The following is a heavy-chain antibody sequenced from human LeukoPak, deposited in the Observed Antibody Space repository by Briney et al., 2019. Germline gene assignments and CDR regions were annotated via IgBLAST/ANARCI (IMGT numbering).Heavy chain of an antibody. V-gene: IGHV3-30*18. CDR1: GFTFSSYG. Sequence: GGSLRLSCAASGFTFSSYGMHWVRQAPGKGLEWVAVISYDGSNKYYADSVKGRFTISRDNSKNTLYLQMNSLRAEDTAVYYCAKRSGYDSSGYDAFDIWSQGTMVTASS. CDR3: AKRSGYDSSGYDAFDI. D-gene: IGHD3-22*01. CDR2: ISYDGSNK. J-gene: IGHJ3*02.